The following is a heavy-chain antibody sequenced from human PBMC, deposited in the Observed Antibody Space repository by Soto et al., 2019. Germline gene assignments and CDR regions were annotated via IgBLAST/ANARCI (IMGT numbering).Heavy chain of an antibody. CDR1: GYTFTDYY. D-gene: IGHD4-4*01. J-gene: IGHJ6*02. V-gene: IGHV1-2*04. CDR3: ARDILNSNYGIDYYYYGMDV. CDR2: INPNSGGT. Sequence: QLVQSGAEVKNPGASVKVSCTTSGYTFTDYYIHWVRQAPGQGLEWMGWINPNSGGTNYAQKFQGWVTMTRDPSVSTAYMELSRLTSDDTAVYYCARDILNSNYGIDYYYYGMDVWGQGTTVTVSS.